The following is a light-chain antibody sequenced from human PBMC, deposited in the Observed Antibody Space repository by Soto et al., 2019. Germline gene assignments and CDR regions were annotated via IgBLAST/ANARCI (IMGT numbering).Light chain of an antibody. V-gene: IGLV2-11*01. CDR3: CSYAGSVV. Sequence: ALTQPRSVSGSPGQSVTISCTGTSSDVGGYNYVSWYQQHPGKAPKLMIYDVSKRPSGVPDRFSGSKSGNTASLTISGLQAEDEADYYCCSYAGSVVFGGGTKLTVL. J-gene: IGLJ2*01. CDR2: DVS. CDR1: SSDVGGYNY.